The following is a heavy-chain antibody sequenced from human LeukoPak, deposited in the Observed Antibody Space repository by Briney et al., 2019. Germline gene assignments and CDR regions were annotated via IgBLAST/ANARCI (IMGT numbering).Heavy chain of an antibody. Sequence: GASVKVSCKASGYTFNTYGISWVRQAPGQGLEWMGWISSSTGNTKYAQKLQGRVTMTRDTSISTAYMELSRLRSDDAAVYYCARGGEQQLLQIYWGQGTLVTVSS. D-gene: IGHD6-13*01. V-gene: IGHV1-18*01. J-gene: IGHJ4*02. CDR3: ARGGEQQLLQIY. CDR1: GYTFNTYG. CDR2: ISSSTGNT.